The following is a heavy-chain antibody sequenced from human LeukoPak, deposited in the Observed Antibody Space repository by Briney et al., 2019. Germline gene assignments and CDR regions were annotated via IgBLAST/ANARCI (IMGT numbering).Heavy chain of an antibody. Sequence: SCKASGGTXSSYAMHWVRQAPGKGLEWVAVISYDGSNKYYADSVKGRFTISRDSSKNTLYLQMNSLRAEDTVVYYCARSLYYYGSGGEDYWGQGTLVTVSP. CDR1: GGTXSSYA. D-gene: IGHD3-10*01. J-gene: IGHJ4*02. CDR3: ARSLYYYGSGGEDY. V-gene: IGHV3-30-3*01. CDR2: ISYDGSNK.